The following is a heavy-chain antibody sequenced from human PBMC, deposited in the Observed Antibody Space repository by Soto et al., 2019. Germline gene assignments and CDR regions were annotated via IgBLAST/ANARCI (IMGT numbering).Heavy chain of an antibody. Sequence: SVKVSCKASGYAFACNSMHWVRQAPGQGLEWMGGINPSFGTANYAQKFQGRVAITADESTSTAYMELSSLRSEDTAVYYCARASSIAARPSWFDPWGQGTLVTVSS. CDR2: INPSFGTA. D-gene: IGHD6-6*01. CDR1: GYAFACNS. CDR3: ARASSIAARPSWFDP. J-gene: IGHJ5*02. V-gene: IGHV1-69*13.